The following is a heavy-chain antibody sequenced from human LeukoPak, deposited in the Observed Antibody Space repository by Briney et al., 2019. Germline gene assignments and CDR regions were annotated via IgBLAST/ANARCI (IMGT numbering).Heavy chain of an antibody. V-gene: IGHV4-39*01. CDR3: ARQFYDNGPAYDY. D-gene: IGHD2/OR15-2a*01. J-gene: IGHJ4*02. CDR1: GGSISNTRRTYY. CDR2: IYYSGNT. Sequence: SETLSLTCTVSGGSISNTRRTYYWGWIRQPPGKGLEWIGTIYYSGNTYYNPSLKSRLSISVDTSKNQFSLKLSSVTAADTGVYYCARQFYDNGPAYDYWGQGTLVTVSS.